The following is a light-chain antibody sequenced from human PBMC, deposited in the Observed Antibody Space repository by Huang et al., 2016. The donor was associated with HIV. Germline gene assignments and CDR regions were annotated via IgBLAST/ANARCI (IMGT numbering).Light chain of an antibody. CDR1: QSLLHSNGYNY. CDR3: MQALQTPMFT. J-gene: IGKJ2*01. Sequence: DIVMTQFPLSLPVIPEEPAPISCRSSQSLLHSNGYNYLDWYVQKPGQSPQLLIYLVSNRASGVPDRFSGSGSGTDFTLKISRVEAEDVGIYYCMQALQTPMFTFGQGTKLEIK. CDR2: LVS. V-gene: IGKV2-28*01.